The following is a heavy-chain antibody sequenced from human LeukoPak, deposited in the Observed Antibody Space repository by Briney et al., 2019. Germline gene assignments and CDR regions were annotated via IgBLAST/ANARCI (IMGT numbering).Heavy chain of an antibody. CDR3: ARGKYYDSSGYPDY. V-gene: IGHV1-18*01. Sequence: ASVKVSCKASGYTFTSYGISWVRQAPGQGLEWMGWISAYNGNTNYAQKLQGRVTMTTDTSTSTAYMELRSLRSDDTAAYYCARGKYYDSSGYPDYWGQGTLVTVSS. CDR2: ISAYNGNT. CDR1: GYTFTSYG. J-gene: IGHJ4*02. D-gene: IGHD3-22*01.